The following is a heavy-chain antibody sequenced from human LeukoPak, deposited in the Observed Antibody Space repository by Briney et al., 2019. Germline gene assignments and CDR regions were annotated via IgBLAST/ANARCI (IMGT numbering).Heavy chain of an antibody. V-gene: IGHV4-59*12. J-gene: IGHJ3*02. Sequence: SETLSLTCTVSGGSISSYYWSWIRQPPGKGLEWIGYIYYSGSTNYNPSLKSRVTISVDTSKNQFSLKLSSVTAADTAVYYRARWAGGAFDIWGQGTMVTVSS. CDR1: GGSISSYY. CDR3: ARWAGGAFDI. CDR2: IYYSGST. D-gene: IGHD3-16*01.